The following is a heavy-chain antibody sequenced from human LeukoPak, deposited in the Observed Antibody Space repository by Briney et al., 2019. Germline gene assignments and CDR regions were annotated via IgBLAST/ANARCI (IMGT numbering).Heavy chain of an antibody. Sequence: PGGSLRLSCAASGFTFSSYGMHWVRQAPGKGLEWVAVIWYDGSNKYYADSVKGRFTISRDNSKNTLYLQMNSLRAEDTAAYYCARGRNYYDSSGYYQFDYWGQGTLVTVSS. V-gene: IGHV3-33*01. CDR3: ARGRNYYDSSGYYQFDY. CDR2: IWYDGSNK. J-gene: IGHJ4*02. CDR1: GFTFSSYG. D-gene: IGHD3-22*01.